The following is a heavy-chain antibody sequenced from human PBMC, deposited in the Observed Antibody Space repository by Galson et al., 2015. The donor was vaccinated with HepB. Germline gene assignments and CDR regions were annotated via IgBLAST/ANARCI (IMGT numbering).Heavy chain of an antibody. Sequence: SVKVSCKASGGTFSSYAISWVRQAPGQGLEWMGRIIPILGIANYAQKFQGRVTITADKSTSTAYMELSSLRSEDTAVYYCATRGSVVAAQGIDHYYYYYGMDVWGQGTTVTVSS. J-gene: IGHJ6*02. D-gene: IGHD2-15*01. V-gene: IGHV1-69*04. CDR3: ATRGSVVAAQGIDHYYYYYGMDV. CDR1: GGTFSSYA. CDR2: IIPILGIA.